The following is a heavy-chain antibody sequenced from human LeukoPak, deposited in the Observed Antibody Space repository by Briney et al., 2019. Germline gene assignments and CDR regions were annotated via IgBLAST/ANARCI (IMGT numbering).Heavy chain of an antibody. J-gene: IGHJ4*02. CDR2: IYSGGST. CDR1: GFTVSSNY. CDR3: ARDLEEYRSGGRCSLFEY. V-gene: IGHV3-66*01. Sequence: PGGSLRLSCAASGFTVSSNYMSWVRQAPRKGLEWVSVIYSGGSTYYADSVKGRFTISRDNSKNTLYLQMNSLSAEDTAVSYCARDLEEYRSGGRCSLFEYCGQGTLVTVSS. D-gene: IGHD2-15*01.